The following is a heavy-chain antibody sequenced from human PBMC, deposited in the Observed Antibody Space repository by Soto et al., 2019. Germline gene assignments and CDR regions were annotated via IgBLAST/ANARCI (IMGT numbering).Heavy chain of an antibody. V-gene: IGHV4-4*02. CDR2: IYHSGST. J-gene: IGHJ3*02. CDR3: ASPSGEEIAVAGNDVFDI. Sequence: SETLSLTCAVSGGSISSSDWWSWVRQPPGKGLEWIGEIYHSGSTNYNPSLKSRVTISVDKSKNQFSLKLSSVTAADTAVYYWASPSGEEIAVAGNDVFDIGGQGTLVTVSS. CDR1: GGSISSSDW. D-gene: IGHD6-19*01.